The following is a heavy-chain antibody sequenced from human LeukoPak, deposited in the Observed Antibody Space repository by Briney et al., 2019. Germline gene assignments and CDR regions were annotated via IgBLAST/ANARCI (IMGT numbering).Heavy chain of an antibody. D-gene: IGHD3-10*01. Sequence: PSETLSLTCTVSGGSISSSSYYWGWIRQPPGKGLEWIGSIYYSGSTYYNPSLKSRVTISVDTSKNQFSLKLSSVTAADTAVYYCARRGVGMAVDPWGQGTLVTVSS. CDR3: ARRGVGMAVDP. J-gene: IGHJ5*02. V-gene: IGHV4-39*01. CDR1: GGSISSSSYY. CDR2: IYYSGST.